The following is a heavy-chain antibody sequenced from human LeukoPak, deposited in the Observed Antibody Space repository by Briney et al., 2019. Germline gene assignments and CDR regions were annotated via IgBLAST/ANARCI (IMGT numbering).Heavy chain of an antibody. CDR1: GGSISSSSHS. D-gene: IGHD6-13*01. Sequence: SETLSLTCTVSGGSISSSSHSWVWIRQPPGKGLEWTGSIYYTGRTYYNPSLKSRVTISVDTSKNQFSLKLSSVTAADTAVYYCAQSLGSSNWIGNWFDPWGQGTLVTVSS. CDR3: AQSLGSSNWIGNWFDP. V-gene: IGHV4-39*01. CDR2: IYYTGRT. J-gene: IGHJ5*02.